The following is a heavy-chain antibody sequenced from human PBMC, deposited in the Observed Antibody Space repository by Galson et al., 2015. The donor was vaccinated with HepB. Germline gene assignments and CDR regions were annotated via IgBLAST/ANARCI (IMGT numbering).Heavy chain of an antibody. J-gene: IGHJ6*02. CDR1: GDSVSSNSAA. CDR2: TYYRSKWYN. Sequence: CAISGDSVSSNSAAWNWIRQSPSRGLEWLGRTYYRSKWYNDYAVSVKSRITINPDTSKNQFSLQLNSVTPEDTAVYYCARGDSGSYYGWNYYYGMDVWGQGTTVTVSS. V-gene: IGHV6-1*01. D-gene: IGHD1-26*01. CDR3: ARGDSGSYYGWNYYYGMDV.